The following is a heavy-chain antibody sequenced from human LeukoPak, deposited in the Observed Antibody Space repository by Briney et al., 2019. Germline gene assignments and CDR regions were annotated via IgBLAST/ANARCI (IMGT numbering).Heavy chain of an antibody. Sequence: PGESLRLPCAVSGLTVSRTYMTWVRQASGKALEWVSVLYSGGDTHYADSVKGRFTISRDNSKNTLYLEMTNLRVEDTAVYYCGRGGRWELTDYWGQGTLVAVSS. J-gene: IGHJ4*02. CDR2: LYSGGDT. CDR1: GLTVSRTY. D-gene: IGHD3-10*01. V-gene: IGHV3-53*01. CDR3: GRGGRWELTDY.